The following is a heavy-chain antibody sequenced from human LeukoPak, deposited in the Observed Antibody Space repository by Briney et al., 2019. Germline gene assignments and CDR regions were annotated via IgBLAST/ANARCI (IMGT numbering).Heavy chain of an antibody. D-gene: IGHD2-21*01. Sequence: GGSLRLSCAASGFTFSSYAMSWVRQAPGKGLEWVSAISGGGGSTYYADSVKGRFTISRDNSKSTLYLQMNSLRAEDTAVYYRAKFLRWSSYAFDIWGQGTMVTVSS. J-gene: IGHJ3*02. CDR2: ISGGGGST. CDR1: GFTFSSYA. CDR3: AKFLRWSSYAFDI. V-gene: IGHV3-23*01.